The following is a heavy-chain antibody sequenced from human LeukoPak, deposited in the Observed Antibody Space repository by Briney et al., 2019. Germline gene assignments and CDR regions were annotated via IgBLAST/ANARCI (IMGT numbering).Heavy chain of an antibody. CDR2: INHSGST. CDR1: GGSFSGYY. Sequence: PSETLPHTCAVYGGSFSGYYWSWIRQPPGKGLEWIGEINHSGSTNYNPSLKSRVTISVDTSKNQFSLKLSSVTAADTAVYYCARGRSYSNYRIGGFDPWGQRTLVTVSS. CDR3: ARGRSYSNYRIGGFDP. V-gene: IGHV4-34*01. J-gene: IGHJ5*02. D-gene: IGHD4-11*01.